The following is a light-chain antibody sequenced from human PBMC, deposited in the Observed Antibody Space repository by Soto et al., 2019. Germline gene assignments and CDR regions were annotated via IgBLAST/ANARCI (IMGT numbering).Light chain of an antibody. CDR1: SSDVGGYNY. V-gene: IGLV2-14*01. CDR2: EVT. J-gene: IGLJ3*02. Sequence: QSALTQPASVSGSPGQSITISCTGTSSDVGGYNYVSWYQQHPGKAPKLVIYEVTNRPSGVSHRFSGSKSGNTASLTISGLQAEDEADYYCSSYTDSSTVFGGGTQLTVL. CDR3: SSYTDSSTV.